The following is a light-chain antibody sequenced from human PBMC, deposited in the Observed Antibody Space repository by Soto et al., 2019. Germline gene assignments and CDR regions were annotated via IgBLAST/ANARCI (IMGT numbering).Light chain of an antibody. V-gene: IGKV3-15*01. Sequence: EIVLTQSPDTLSVSPGGRATLSCRASQDVRGGLAWYQQKPGQAPRLLIHGASTRATGIPARFSGSGSGTEFTLTISSLQSEDFASYYCQQYDVWSLTFGQGTTVEI. CDR2: GAS. CDR1: QDVRGG. J-gene: IGKJ1*01. CDR3: QQYDVWSLT.